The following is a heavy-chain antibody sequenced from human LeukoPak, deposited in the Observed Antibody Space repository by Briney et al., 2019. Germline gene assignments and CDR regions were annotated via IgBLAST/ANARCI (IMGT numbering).Heavy chain of an antibody. V-gene: IGHV1-24*01. CDR1: GYTLTELS. Sequence: ASVKVSCKVSGYTLTELSMHWVRQAPGKGLEWMGGFDPEDGETIYAQKFQGRVTMTEDTSTDTAYMELSSLRSEDTAVYYCATVFISLVPFWSGLSYYMDVWGKGITVTVSS. CDR3: ATVFISLVPFWSGLSYYMDV. D-gene: IGHD3-3*01. J-gene: IGHJ6*03. CDR2: FDPEDGET.